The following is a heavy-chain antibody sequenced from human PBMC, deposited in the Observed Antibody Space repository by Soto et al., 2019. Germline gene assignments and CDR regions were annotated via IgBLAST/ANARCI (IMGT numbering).Heavy chain of an antibody. J-gene: IGHJ4*02. CDR1: GGSISRYY. Sequence: SETLSLTWTVSGGSISRYYWSWIRPPAGKGLEWIGRIYTSGSTNYNPSLKSRVTMSVDTSKNQFSLKLSSVTAADTAVYYCARGVPAAGVDYRGQGTLVTVSS. D-gene: IGHD2-2*01. CDR3: ARGVPAAGVDY. V-gene: IGHV4-4*07. CDR2: IYTSGST.